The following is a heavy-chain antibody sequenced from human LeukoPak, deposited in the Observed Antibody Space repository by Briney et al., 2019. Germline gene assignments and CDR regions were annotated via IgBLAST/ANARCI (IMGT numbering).Heavy chain of an antibody. CDR3: TTFDYAAFLI. V-gene: IGHV3-15*01. J-gene: IGHJ3*02. CDR1: GFTSSNAW. Sequence: PGGSLTLSSAVSGFTSSNAWMSWVRQAPGKGLEWVGRIKSKTDGGTRDYAAPVKGRFTISRDDSKNTLYLQMNSLKTEDTAVYYCTTFDYAAFLIWGQGTMVTVSS. D-gene: IGHD4/OR15-4a*01. CDR2: IKSKTDGGTR.